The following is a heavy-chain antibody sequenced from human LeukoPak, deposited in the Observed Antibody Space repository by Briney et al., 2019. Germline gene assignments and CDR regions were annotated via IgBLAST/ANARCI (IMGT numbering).Heavy chain of an antibody. V-gene: IGHV3-21*06. Sequence: PGGSLRLSCAASGFTFSTSSMSWVRQAPGKGLEWVSSISSSSVYVYSADSLKGRFTTSRDNAKNSLFLQMNSLRVEDTAVYYCARSERIVPASLLDSWGQGILVTVSS. CDR3: ARSERIVPASLLDS. CDR2: ISSSSVYV. CDR1: GFTFSTSS. J-gene: IGHJ4*02. D-gene: IGHD2-15*01.